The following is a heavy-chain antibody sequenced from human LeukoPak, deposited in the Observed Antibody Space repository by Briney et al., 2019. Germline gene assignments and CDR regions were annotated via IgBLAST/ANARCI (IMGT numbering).Heavy chain of an antibody. CDR1: GFTFISYA. V-gene: IGHV3-23*01. D-gene: IGHD4-17*01. CDR2: ISGSGADT. CDR3: AKGGDYGDYVGGFDY. Sequence: QVGGSLRLSCAASGFTFISYAMSWVRQAPGKGLEWVSIISGSGADTYYADSVKGRFTISRDNSKNTLYLQMNSLRAEDTAVYYCAKGGDYGDYVGGFDYWGQGTLVTVSS. J-gene: IGHJ4*02.